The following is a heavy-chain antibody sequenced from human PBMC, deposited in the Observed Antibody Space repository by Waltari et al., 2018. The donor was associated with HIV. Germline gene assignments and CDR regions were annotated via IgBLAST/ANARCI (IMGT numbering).Heavy chain of an antibody. CDR3: ARVGRGPSYYFDS. J-gene: IGHJ4*02. V-gene: IGHV1-2*02. Sequence: QVHLVQAGPEVTTPGASVKLYCEPSGYTLTGHYVHWLGQAPGQGLEWMEWINPSSDVTKYSQKLKGRVRISIDTSITTTYMELTGLRSDDTAVYYWARVGRGPSYYFDSWGQGTLVTVSS. CDR1: GYTLTGHY. CDR2: INPSSDVT. D-gene: IGHD3-10*01.